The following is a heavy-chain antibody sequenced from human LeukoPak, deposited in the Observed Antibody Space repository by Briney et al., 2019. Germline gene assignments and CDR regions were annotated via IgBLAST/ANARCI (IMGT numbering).Heavy chain of an antibody. CDR3: ARDGPAGVTTRYYYMDV. J-gene: IGHJ6*03. D-gene: IGHD4-11*01. Sequence: SETLSLTCAVSGGSISSSNWWSWVRQPPGKGLEWIGEIYHSGSTNYNPSLKSRVTISVDKSKNQFSLKLSSVTAADTAVYYCARDGPAGVTTRYYYMDVWGKGTTVTISS. V-gene: IGHV4-4*02. CDR2: IYHSGST. CDR1: GGSISSSNW.